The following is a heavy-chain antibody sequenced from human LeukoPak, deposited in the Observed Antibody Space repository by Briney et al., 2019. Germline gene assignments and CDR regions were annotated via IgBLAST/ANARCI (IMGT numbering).Heavy chain of an antibody. Sequence: SETLSLTCTVSGGSISSYYWSWIRQPPGKGLEWIGYIYYGGNTNYNPSLQSRVTISVDTSKSQFSLKLSSVTAADTAVYYCARLTRRSGNYFDYWGQGTLVAVSS. V-gene: IGHV4-59*01. J-gene: IGHJ4*02. D-gene: IGHD1-1*01. CDR1: GGSISSYY. CDR3: ARLTRRSGNYFDY. CDR2: IYYGGNT.